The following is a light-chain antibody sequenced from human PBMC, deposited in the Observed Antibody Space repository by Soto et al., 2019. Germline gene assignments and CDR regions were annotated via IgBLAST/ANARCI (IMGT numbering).Light chain of an antibody. CDR2: QVS. J-gene: IGLJ1*01. CDR3: MSYAGGNRFV. V-gene: IGLV2-8*01. Sequence: QSALTQPPSASGSPGQSVTISCAGTVSVVGGYNYVSWYQQHPGKVPQLMIYQVSKRPSGVPDRFSASKSDTTASLTISGLQAEDEGDYYCMSYAGGNRFVFGTGTKVTVL. CDR1: VSVVGGYNY.